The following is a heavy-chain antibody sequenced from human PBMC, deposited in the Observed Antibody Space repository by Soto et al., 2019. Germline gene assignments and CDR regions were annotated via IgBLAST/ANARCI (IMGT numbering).Heavy chain of an antibody. D-gene: IGHD2-15*01. CDR2: IYTSGST. CDR1: GGSISSYY. Sequence: PSENLSLTCTVSGGSISSYYCSWIRQPAGKGLEWIGRIYTSGSTNYNPSLKSRVTMSVDTSKNQFSLKLSSVTAADTAVYYCARGFSGGSCYSCYYYGMDVWGQGTTVTVSS. CDR3: ARGFSGGSCYSCYYYGMDV. V-gene: IGHV4-4*07. J-gene: IGHJ6*02.